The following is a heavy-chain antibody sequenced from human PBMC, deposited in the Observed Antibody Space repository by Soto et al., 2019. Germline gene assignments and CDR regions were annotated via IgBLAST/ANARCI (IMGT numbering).Heavy chain of an antibody. Sequence: GGSLRLSCVGSGFTLTRYAMSWVRQAPGKGLEWVSTMSGSGSVTYYADSVKGRFSISRDSSKNTLYLQMSSLRVEDTAVYYCAKDKEGSTWCYYGMDVCGQGTTVTVSS. V-gene: IGHV3-23*01. CDR2: MSGSGSVT. CDR1: GFTLTRYA. J-gene: IGHJ6*02. CDR3: AKDKEGSTWCYYGMDV. D-gene: IGHD6-13*01.